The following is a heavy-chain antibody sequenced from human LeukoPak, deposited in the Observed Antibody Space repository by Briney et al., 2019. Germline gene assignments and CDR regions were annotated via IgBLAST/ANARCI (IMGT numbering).Heavy chain of an antibody. CDR3: ASIIAVAGTRDY. J-gene: IGHJ4*02. V-gene: IGHV4-39*01. Sequence: SETLSLTCTVSGGSISSSSYYWGWIRQPPGKGLEWIGGIYYSGSTYYNPSLKSRVTISVDTSKNQFSLKLSSVTAADTAVYYCASIIAVAGTRDYWGQGTLVTVSS. CDR1: GGSISSSSYY. D-gene: IGHD6-19*01. CDR2: IYYSGST.